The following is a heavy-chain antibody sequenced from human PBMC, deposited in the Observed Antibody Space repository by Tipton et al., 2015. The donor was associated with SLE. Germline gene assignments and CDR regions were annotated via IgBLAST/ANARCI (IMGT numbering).Heavy chain of an antibody. J-gene: IGHJ5*02. CDR1: GGSISSYY. CDR3: ARAMGA. V-gene: IGHV4-34*01. CDR2: INHSGST. Sequence: TLSLTCTVSGGSISSYYWSWIRQPPGKGLEWIGEINHSGSTNYNPSLKSRVTISVDTSKNQFSLKLSSVTAADTAVYYCARAMGAWGQGTLVAVSS. D-gene: IGHD3-16*01.